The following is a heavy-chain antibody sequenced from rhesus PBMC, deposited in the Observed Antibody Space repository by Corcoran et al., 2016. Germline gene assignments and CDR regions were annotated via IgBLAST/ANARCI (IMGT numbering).Heavy chain of an antibody. V-gene: IGHV4S9*01. J-gene: IGHJ4*01. CDR2: IYGDSAGT. CDR3: ARGWEWYGY. CDR1: GGSISDTYD. Sequence: QVQLQESGPGLVKPSETLSLTCAVSGGSISDTYDWNWIRQPPGKGLEWIGNIYGDSAGTYYHPSLTSRVTISKDTSKNQFFLKLSSVTAADTAMYYCARGWEWYGYWGQGVLVTVSS. D-gene: IGHD2-27*01.